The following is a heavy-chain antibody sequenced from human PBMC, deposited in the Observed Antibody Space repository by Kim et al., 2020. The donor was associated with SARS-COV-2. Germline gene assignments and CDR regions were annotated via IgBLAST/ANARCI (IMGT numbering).Heavy chain of an antibody. D-gene: IGHD4-4*01. V-gene: IGHV4-31*02. CDR3: ASYSWVGSGDY. Sequence: YYTPSLKRRVTISVDTSKNQFSLKLSSVTAADTAVYYCASYSWVGSGDYWGQGTLVTVSS. J-gene: IGHJ4*02.